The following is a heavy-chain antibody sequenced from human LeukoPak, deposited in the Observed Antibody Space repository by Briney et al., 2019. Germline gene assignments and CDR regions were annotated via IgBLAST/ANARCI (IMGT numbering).Heavy chain of an antibody. CDR2: IYYSGST. J-gene: IGHJ4*02. D-gene: IGHD6-19*01. CDR1: GGSVSSGSYY. CDR3: ARDSLYTSGSTY. V-gene: IGHV4-61*01. Sequence: SETLSLTCTVSGGSVSSGSYYWRWIRQPPGKGLEWIGYIYYSGSTKYNPSLKSRFTISLDTSNNQFSLKLNSVTAADTAVYYCARDSLYTSGSTYWGQGTLVTVSS.